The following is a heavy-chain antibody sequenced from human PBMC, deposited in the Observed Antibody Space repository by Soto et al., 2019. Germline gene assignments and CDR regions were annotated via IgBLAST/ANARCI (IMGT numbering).Heavy chain of an antibody. V-gene: IGHV3-23*01. Sequence: PGGSLRLSCAASGFTFSSYAMSWVRQAPGKGLEWVSAISGSGGSTYYADSVKGRFTISRDNSKDTLYLQMNSLRVEDTAVYYCAKDRLSSGWYNWFDPWGQGTLVTVSS. D-gene: IGHD6-19*01. CDR1: GFTFSSYA. CDR2: ISGSGGST. J-gene: IGHJ5*02. CDR3: AKDRLSSGWYNWFDP.